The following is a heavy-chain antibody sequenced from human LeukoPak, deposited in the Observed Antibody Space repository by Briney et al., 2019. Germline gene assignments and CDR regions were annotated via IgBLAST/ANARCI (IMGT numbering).Heavy chain of an antibody. V-gene: IGHV1-46*01. CDR2: INPSSGNT. Sequence: RASVKVSCKASGYTFTMYYMHWVRQAPGQGLEWMGIINPSSGNTSYAQKFQGRVTMTRDTSTSTVYMELSSLRSEDTAVYYCARVGRGYAYYDLWSGSNDVFDIWGQGTLVTVSA. CDR1: GYTFTMYY. CDR3: ARVGRGYAYYDLWSGSNDVFDI. J-gene: IGHJ3*02. D-gene: IGHD3-3*01.